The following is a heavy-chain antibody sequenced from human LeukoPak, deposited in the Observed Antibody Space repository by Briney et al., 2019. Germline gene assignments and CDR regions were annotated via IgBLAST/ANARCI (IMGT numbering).Heavy chain of an antibody. D-gene: IGHD2-21*02. CDR3: ASVLYCGADCYSGRYFFDY. CDR2: INPSGDST. CDR1: GYTFTSYD. V-gene: IGHV1-46*01. J-gene: IGHJ4*02. Sequence: ASVTVSCAASGYTFTSYDMHWVRQAPGQGLEWMGIINPSGDSTSYAQKFQGRVTMTRDTSTSKVYMELSSLRSEDTAVYYCASVLYCGADCYSGRYFFDYWGQGTLVTVSS.